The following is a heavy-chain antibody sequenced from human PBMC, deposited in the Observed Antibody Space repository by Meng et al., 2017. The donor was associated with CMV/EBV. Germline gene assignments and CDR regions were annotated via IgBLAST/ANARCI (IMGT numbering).Heavy chain of an antibody. V-gene: IGHV1-18*01. CDR3: ARDRIAAAGSYYYYGMDV. CDR1: GYTFTSYG. Sequence: ASVKVSCKASGYTFTSYGISWVRQAPGQGLEWMGWISAYNGNTNYAQKLQGRVTMTTDTSTSTAYMELSSLRSEDTAVYYCARDRIAAAGSYYYYGMDVWGQGTTVTVSS. D-gene: IGHD6-13*01. J-gene: IGHJ6*02. CDR2: ISAYNGNT.